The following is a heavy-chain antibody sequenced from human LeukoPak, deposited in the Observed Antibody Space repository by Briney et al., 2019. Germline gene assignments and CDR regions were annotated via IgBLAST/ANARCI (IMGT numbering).Heavy chain of an antibody. CDR2: ISGSGGST. J-gene: IGHJ4*02. CDR3: AKDHPQQVVVPAAINYFDY. Sequence: ETLSLTCTVSGGSISSYYWSWIRQPPGKGLEWVSAISGSGGSTYYADSVKGRFTISRDNSKNTLYLQMNSLRAEDTAVYYCAKDHPQQVVVPAAINYFDYWGQGTLVTVSS. CDR1: GGSISSYY. V-gene: IGHV3-23*01. D-gene: IGHD2-2*02.